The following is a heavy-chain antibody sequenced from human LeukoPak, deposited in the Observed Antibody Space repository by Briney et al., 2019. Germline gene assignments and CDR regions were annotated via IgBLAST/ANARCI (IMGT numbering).Heavy chain of an antibody. D-gene: IGHD5-18*01. CDR3: ATAGVIQLWFMAKVDYFDF. Sequence: ASVKVSCKASGYTFTSYGISWVRQAPGQGLEWIGWISAYNGNINYAQKLQGRVTMTTDTSTSTAYMELRSLRSDDTAVYYCATAGVIQLWFMAKVDYFDFWGQGTLVTVSS. V-gene: IGHV1-18*01. CDR1: GYTFTSYG. J-gene: IGHJ4*02. CDR2: ISAYNGNI.